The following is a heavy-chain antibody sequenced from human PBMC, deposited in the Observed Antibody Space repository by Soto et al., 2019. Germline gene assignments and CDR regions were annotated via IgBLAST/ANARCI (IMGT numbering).Heavy chain of an antibody. Sequence: PGGSLRLSCAASGFTFSSYAMHWVRQAPGKGLEYVSAISSNGGSTYYADSVKGRFTISRDNSKNTLYLQMSSLRAEDTAVYYCVRPPPCPAFDYGGQETPVTFPS. J-gene: IGHJ4*02. CDR2: ISSNGGST. CDR3: VRPPPCPAFDY. V-gene: IGHV3-64D*06. CDR1: GFTFSSYA.